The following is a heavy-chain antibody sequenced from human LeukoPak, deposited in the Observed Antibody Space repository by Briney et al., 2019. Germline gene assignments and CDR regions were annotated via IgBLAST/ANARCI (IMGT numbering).Heavy chain of an antibody. Sequence: ASVKVSCKASGYTFTSYAMNWVRQAPGQGLEWMGWINTNTGNPTYAQGFTGRFVFSLDTSVSTAYLQISSLKAEDTAVYYCARHSRRIAVAQIDYWGQGTLVTVSS. CDR1: GYTFTSYA. CDR3: ARHSRRIAVAQIDY. J-gene: IGHJ4*02. CDR2: INTNTGNP. V-gene: IGHV7-4-1*02. D-gene: IGHD6-19*01.